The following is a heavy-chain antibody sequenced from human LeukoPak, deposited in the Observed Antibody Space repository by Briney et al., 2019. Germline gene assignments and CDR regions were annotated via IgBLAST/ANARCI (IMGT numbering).Heavy chain of an antibody. D-gene: IGHD3-9*01. CDR2: ISYDGSNK. Sequence: GGSLRLSCAASGFTFSSYGMHWVRQAPGKGLEWVAVISYDGSNKYYADSVKGRFTISRDNSKNTLYLQTNSLRAEDTAVYYCAKDLQLRYFDWSWDYFDYWGQGTLVTVSS. J-gene: IGHJ4*02. CDR3: AKDLQLRYFDWSWDYFDY. V-gene: IGHV3-30*18. CDR1: GFTFSSYG.